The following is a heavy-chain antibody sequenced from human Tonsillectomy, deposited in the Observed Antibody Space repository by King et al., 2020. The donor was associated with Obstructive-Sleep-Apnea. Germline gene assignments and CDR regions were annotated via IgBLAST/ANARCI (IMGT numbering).Heavy chain of an antibody. V-gene: IGHV4-59*08. CDR3: ATSAPGS. CDR2: IYYSGST. D-gene: IGHD3-10*01. J-gene: IGHJ4*02. Sequence: QLQESGPGLVKPSETLSLTCNVSGGSITSYYWSWIRQPPGKRLEWIGHIYYSGSTDYNPSLKSRVTISVDTSKNQISLKVKSVTAADTAVYYCATSAPGSWGQGTLVTVSS. CDR1: GGSITSYY.